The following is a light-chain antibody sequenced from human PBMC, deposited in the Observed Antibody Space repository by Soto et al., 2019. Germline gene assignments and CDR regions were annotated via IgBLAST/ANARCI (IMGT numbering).Light chain of an antibody. CDR3: QQLNSYPL. J-gene: IGKJ4*01. CDR2: DAS. Sequence: EIVLTQSPATLSLSPGERATLSCRASQSVSRHLAWYQQKPGQAPRLLIYDASNRATGIPARFSGSGSGTDFTLTISSLEPEDFATYYCQQLNSYPLFGGGTKVDIK. V-gene: IGKV3-11*01. CDR1: QSVSRH.